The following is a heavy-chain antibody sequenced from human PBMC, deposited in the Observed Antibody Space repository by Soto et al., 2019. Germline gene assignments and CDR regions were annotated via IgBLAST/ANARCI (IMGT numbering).Heavy chain of an antibody. Sequence: ASVKVSCKVSGYTLTELSMHWVRQAPGKGLEWMRGFDPEDGETIYAQKFQGRVTMTEDTSTYTAYMELSSLRSEDTALYYCATAYYGGNSGVSWFDPWGQGTLVTVSS. D-gene: IGHD4-17*01. V-gene: IGHV1-24*01. CDR1: GYTLTELS. CDR3: ATAYYGGNSGVSWFDP. CDR2: FDPEDGET. J-gene: IGHJ5*02.